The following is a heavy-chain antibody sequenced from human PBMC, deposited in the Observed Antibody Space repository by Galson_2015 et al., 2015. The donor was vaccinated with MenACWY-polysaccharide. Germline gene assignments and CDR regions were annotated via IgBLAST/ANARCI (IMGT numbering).Heavy chain of an antibody. V-gene: IGHV7-4-1*02. CDR1: GYTFTTYA. CDR2: INTITGNP. D-gene: IGHD4-17*01. Sequence: SVKVSCKASGYTFTTYAMNWVRQAPGQGLEWVGGINTITGNPTYAQGFTGRFVFSLDASVSTAYLQISSLKAEDTAVYYCARDPRQKAPPVPTGRFAYWGQGTLVTVSP. J-gene: IGHJ4*02. CDR3: ARDPRQKAPPVPTGRFAY.